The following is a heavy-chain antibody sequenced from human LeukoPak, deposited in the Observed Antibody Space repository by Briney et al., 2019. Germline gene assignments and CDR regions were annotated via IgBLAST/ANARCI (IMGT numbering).Heavy chain of an antibody. Sequence: SETLSLTCAVYGGSFSGYYWSWIRQPPGKGLEWIGEINHSGSTNYNPSLKSRVTISVDTSKNQFSLKLSSLTAADTAVYYCARTRPDIVVVSAAISQRGYYYYYYYMDVWGKGTTVTVSS. CDR3: ARTRPDIVVVSAAISQRGYYYYYYYMDV. CDR1: GGSFSGYY. D-gene: IGHD2-2*02. V-gene: IGHV4-34*01. J-gene: IGHJ6*03. CDR2: INHSGST.